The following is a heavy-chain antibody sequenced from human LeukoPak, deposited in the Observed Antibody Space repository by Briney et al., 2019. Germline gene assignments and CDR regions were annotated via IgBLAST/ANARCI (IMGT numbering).Heavy chain of an antibody. J-gene: IGHJ4*02. CDR2: IGTAGDT. CDR1: GFTFSSYA. V-gene: IGHV3-13*01. Sequence: GGSLRLSCAASGFTFSSYAMSWVRQAPGKGLEWVSAIGTAGDTYYPGSVKGRFTISRENAKNSLYLQMNSLRAGDTAVYYCAREGAAAGFDYWGQGTLVTVSS. CDR3: AREGAAAGFDY. D-gene: IGHD6-13*01.